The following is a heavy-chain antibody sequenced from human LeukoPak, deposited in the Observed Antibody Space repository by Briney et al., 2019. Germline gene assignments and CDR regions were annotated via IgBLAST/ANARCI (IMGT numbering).Heavy chain of an antibody. J-gene: IGHJ4*02. CDR1: GYSFIRYA. D-gene: IGHD5-18*01. Sequence: GASLKVSCKASGYSFIRYAITWVRQAPGQGLEWIGWISIYNGNTNYAQTLQGRLTLTTDTSTNTAYMELRSLRSDDTAVYYSARESDTALAPYFDYWGQGTLVTVSS. CDR2: ISIYNGNT. CDR3: ARESDTALAPYFDY. V-gene: IGHV1-18*01.